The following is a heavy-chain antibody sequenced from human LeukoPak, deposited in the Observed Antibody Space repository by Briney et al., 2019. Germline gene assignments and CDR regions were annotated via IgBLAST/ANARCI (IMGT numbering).Heavy chain of an antibody. CDR1: GYTFTSYG. V-gene: IGHV1-8*03. D-gene: IGHD5-18*01. Sequence: ASVKVSCKASGYTFTSYGISWVRQAPGQGLEWMGWMNPNSGNTGYAQKFQGRVTITRNTSISTAYMELSSLRSEDTAVYYCARVLGYSYGRGGFNYWGQGTLVTVSS. CDR3: ARVLGYSYGRGGFNY. CDR2: MNPNSGNT. J-gene: IGHJ4*02.